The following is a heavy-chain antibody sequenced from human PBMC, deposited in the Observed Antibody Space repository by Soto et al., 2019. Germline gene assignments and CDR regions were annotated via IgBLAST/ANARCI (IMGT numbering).Heavy chain of an antibody. J-gene: IGHJ4*02. D-gene: IGHD4-17*01. CDR3: ARKGDSYGDYV. V-gene: IGHV4-59*01. Sequence: SETLSLTCTVSGGSISSYYWSWIRQPPGKGLEWIGYIYYSGSTNYNPSLKSRVTISVDTSKNQFSLKLSSVTAADTAVYYRARKGDSYGDYVWGQGTLVTVSS. CDR1: GGSISSYY. CDR2: IYYSGST.